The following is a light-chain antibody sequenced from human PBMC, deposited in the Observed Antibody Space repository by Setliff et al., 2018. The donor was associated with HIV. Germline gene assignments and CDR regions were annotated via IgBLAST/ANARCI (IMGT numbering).Light chain of an antibody. V-gene: IGLV2-23*02. CDR3: LSYTGSDTFV. CDR2: DVS. CDR1: PSDVGGFTL. Sequence: QSVLSQPASVSGSPGQSITISCTGTPSDVGGFTLVSWYQKYPDRVPKLIIYDVSKRPSRVSDRFSGSKSANTASLTISGLQAEDEADYYCLSYTGSDTFVFGSGTNVTVL. J-gene: IGLJ1*01.